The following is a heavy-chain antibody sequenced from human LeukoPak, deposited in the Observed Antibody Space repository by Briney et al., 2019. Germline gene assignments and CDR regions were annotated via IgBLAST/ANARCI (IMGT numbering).Heavy chain of an antibody. CDR1: GYTFTSYG. J-gene: IGHJ6*02. Sequence: ASVKVSCKASGYTFTSYGISWVRQAPGQGLEWMGWISAYNGNTNYAQKLQGRVTMTTDTSTSTAYMELRSLRSDDTAVYYCARAGKYDSSSYYYGMDVWGQGTTVTVSS. CDR2: ISAYNGNT. D-gene: IGHD3-22*01. V-gene: IGHV1-18*01. CDR3: ARAGKYDSSSYYYGMDV.